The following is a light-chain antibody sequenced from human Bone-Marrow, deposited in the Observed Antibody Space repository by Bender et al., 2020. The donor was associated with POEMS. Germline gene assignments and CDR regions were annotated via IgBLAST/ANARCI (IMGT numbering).Light chain of an antibody. CDR3: QAWDSTTVV. V-gene: IGLV3-1*01. CDR2: QGR. J-gene: IGLJ2*01. CDR1: QLGATD. Sequence: SYDLTQPPSVSVSPGQTATITCSGDQLGATDVCWYQQRPGQSPVLVIYQGRQRPSGIPDRFSGSNSGNTATLTISGTQAMDEGDYFCQAWDSTTVVFGGGTKLTVL.